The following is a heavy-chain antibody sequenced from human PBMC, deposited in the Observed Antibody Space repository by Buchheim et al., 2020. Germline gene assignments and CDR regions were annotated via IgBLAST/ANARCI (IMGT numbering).Heavy chain of an antibody. CDR2: VKSKQDGETV. V-gene: IGHV3-15*01. CDR3: ITDQAYFFGSGSRGDY. CDR1: GFRFSGAW. J-gene: IGHJ4*02. Sequence: EVQLVESGGGLEKPGRSLGLSCAGSGFRFSGAWMSWVRQAPGKGLEWVARVKSKQDGETVDYAAPVKGRFTISRDDSKNTLYLQLNSLTTEDTAVYYCITDQAYFFGSGSRGDYWGQGTL. D-gene: IGHD3-10*01.